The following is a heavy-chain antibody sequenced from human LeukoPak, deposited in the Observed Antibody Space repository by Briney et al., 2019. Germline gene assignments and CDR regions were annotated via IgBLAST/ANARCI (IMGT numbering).Heavy chain of an antibody. J-gene: IGHJ4*02. CDR1: GFTFSSYG. D-gene: IGHD6-13*01. CDR3: AKQLSSWPIDRLDY. V-gene: IGHV3-30*18. Sequence: PGGSLRLSCAASGFTFSSYGMHWVRQAPGKGLEWVAVISYDGSNKYYADSVKGRFTISRDNSKNTLYLQMNSLRAEDTAVYYCAKQLSSWPIDRLDYWGQGTLVTVSS. CDR2: ISYDGSNK.